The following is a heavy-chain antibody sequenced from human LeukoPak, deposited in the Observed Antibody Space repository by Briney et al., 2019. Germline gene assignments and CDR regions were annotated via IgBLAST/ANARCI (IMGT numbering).Heavy chain of an antibody. J-gene: IGHJ4*02. CDR2: INWNSDSI. D-gene: IGHD2-2*01. CDR3: VRDEGYCSNTDCYSFDY. Sequence: GGSLRLSCTASGFIFDDFGMNWVRQVPGKGLEWVYGINWNSDSINYVESVRGRFTISRDNAKNSLYLQMNSLRAEDTAFYYCVRDEGYCSNTDCYSFDYWGQGIAVTVSS. V-gene: IGHV3-20*04. CDR1: GFIFDDFG.